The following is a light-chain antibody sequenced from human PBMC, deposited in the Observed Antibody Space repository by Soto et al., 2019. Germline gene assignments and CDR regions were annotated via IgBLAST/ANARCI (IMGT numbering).Light chain of an antibody. CDR1: QSITSW. CDR3: QQYNSYLYT. J-gene: IGKJ2*01. V-gene: IGKV1-5*01. CDR2: DAS. Sequence: DIQMTQSPSTLSASVGDRVTITCRASQSITSWLAWYQQKPGKAPNLLIYDASNMEGGVPSRFSGSGSGTELTLTISSLQPDDFATYYCQQYNSYLYTFGQGTKLEIK.